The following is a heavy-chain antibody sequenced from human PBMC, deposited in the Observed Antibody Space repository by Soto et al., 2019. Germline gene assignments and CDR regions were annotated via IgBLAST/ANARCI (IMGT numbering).Heavy chain of an antibody. CDR1: GYNIAELS. CDR2: FDPEDGET. J-gene: IGHJ4*02. D-gene: IGHD3-9*01. Sequence: APAEECCNVSGYNIAELSMHWVRHDPGKGLQWMGGFDPEDGETIYSQKFQGRVTMTEDTSTVTAYIVLSSLRTEDKAVYYCATCRKRYFDRAKEYWGKRTLVTV. V-gene: IGHV1-24*01. CDR3: ATCRKRYFDRAKEY.